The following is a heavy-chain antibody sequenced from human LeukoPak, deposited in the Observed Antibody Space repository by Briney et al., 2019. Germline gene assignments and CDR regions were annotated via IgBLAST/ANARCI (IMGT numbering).Heavy chain of an antibody. V-gene: IGHV3-30*18. CDR2: ISYDGSNK. J-gene: IGHJ1*01. CDR3: AKDSGSSSWTKHYQH. CDR1: GLTFSSYG. D-gene: IGHD6-13*01. Sequence: GGSLRLSCAASGLTFSSYGMHWVRQAPGKGLEWVAVISYDGSNKYYADSVKGRFTISRDNSKNTLYLQMNSLRAEDTAVYYCAKDSGSSSWTKHYQHWGQGTLVTVSS.